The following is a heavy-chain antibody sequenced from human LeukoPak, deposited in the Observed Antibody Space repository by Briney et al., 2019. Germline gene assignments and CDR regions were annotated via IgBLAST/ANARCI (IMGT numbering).Heavy chain of an antibody. V-gene: IGHV3-30*18. CDR2: ISYDGSNK. J-gene: IGHJ4*02. CDR1: GFTFSSYG. D-gene: IGHD2-15*01. Sequence: QPGGSLRLSCAASGFTFSSYGMHWVRQAPGKGLEWVAVISYDGSNKYYADSVKGRFTISRDNSKNTLYLQMNSLRAEDTAVYYCAKDCSGGRCYSFDYWGQGTLVTVSS. CDR3: AKDCSGGRCYSFDY.